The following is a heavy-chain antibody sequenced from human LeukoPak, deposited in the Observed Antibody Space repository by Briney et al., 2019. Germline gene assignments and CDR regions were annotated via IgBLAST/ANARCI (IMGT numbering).Heavy chain of an antibody. CDR1: GFTFSSYS. CDR2: ISDDSNYI. CDR3: TTSPSRSPF. V-gene: IGHV3-21*01. J-gene: IGHJ3*01. Sequence: GGSLRLSCADSGFTFSSYSMHWVRQAPGEGLQWVSSISDDSNYIFYADSVKGRFTISRDDAKNSLFLQMNSLRAEDTALYYCTTSPSRSPFWGQGTMVTVSS.